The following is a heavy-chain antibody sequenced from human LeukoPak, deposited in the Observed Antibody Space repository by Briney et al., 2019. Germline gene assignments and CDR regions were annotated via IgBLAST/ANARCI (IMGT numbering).Heavy chain of an antibody. CDR1: GYTFFNYA. Sequence: ASVKVSCKASGYTFFNYAITWVRQAPGQGLEWMGWINPNSGGTNYAQKFQGRVTMTRDTSISTAYMELSRLRSDDTAVYYCARGCSSTSCYAYYYYYYMDVWGKGTTVTVSS. CDR2: INPNSGGT. V-gene: IGHV1-2*02. CDR3: ARGCSSTSCYAYYYYYYMDV. D-gene: IGHD2-2*01. J-gene: IGHJ6*03.